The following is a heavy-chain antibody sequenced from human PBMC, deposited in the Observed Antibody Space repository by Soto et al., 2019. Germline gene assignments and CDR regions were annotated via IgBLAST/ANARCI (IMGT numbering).Heavy chain of an antibody. Sequence: PGGSLRLSCAASGFTFSNYNMNWVRQAPGKGLEWVSYISSSSSTIYYADSVKGRFTISRDNAKNSLYLQMNSLRAEDTAVYYCASTATLRCSGGSCYSREYWGQGTLVTVSS. CDR2: ISSSSSTI. V-gene: IGHV3-48*01. CDR3: ASTATLRCSGGSCYSREY. D-gene: IGHD2-15*01. J-gene: IGHJ4*02. CDR1: GFTFSNYN.